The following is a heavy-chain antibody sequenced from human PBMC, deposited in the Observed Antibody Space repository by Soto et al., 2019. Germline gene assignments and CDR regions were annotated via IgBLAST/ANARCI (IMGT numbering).Heavy chain of an antibody. V-gene: IGHV4-31*03. CDR3: ARGFGSGNYPHGGNWFDP. CDR2: IYYSGST. Sequence: SETLSLTCTVSGGSISSGGYYWSWIRQHPGKGLEWIGYIYYSGSTYYNPSLTSRVTISVDTSKSQFSLKLSSVTAADTAIYYCARGFGSGNYPHGGNWFDPWGQGTLVTVSS. CDR1: GGSISSGGYY. D-gene: IGHD3-10*01. J-gene: IGHJ5*02.